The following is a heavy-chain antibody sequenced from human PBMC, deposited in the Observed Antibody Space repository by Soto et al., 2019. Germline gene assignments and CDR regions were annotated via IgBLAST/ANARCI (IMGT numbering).Heavy chain of an antibody. CDR1: GFTLSSYA. CDR3: AKDSDYRDRIFWYFDL. D-gene: IGHD2-15*01. V-gene: IGHV3-23*01. CDR2: ISNSGANT. Sequence: EVQLLESGGGLVQPGGSLRLSCAASGFTLSSYAMSWVRQAPGKGLEWVSVISNSGANTYYADSVKGRFTISRDSSKNTLYLQMNILRAEDTAVYYCAKDSDYRDRIFWYFDLWGRGTLVTVSS. J-gene: IGHJ2*01.